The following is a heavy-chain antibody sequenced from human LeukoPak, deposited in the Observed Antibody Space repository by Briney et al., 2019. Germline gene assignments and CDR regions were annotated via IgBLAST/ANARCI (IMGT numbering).Heavy chain of an antibody. V-gene: IGHV4-31*03. CDR1: GGSNSSGGYY. Sequence: SETLSLTCTVSGGSNSSGGYYWSWIRQHPGKGLEWIGYIYYSGSTYYNPSLKSRVTISVDTSKNQFSLKLSSVTAADTAVYYCERARGIVVVPAAAFDYWGQGTLVTVSS. CDR2: IYYSGST. D-gene: IGHD2-2*01. J-gene: IGHJ4*02. CDR3: ERARGIVVVPAAAFDY.